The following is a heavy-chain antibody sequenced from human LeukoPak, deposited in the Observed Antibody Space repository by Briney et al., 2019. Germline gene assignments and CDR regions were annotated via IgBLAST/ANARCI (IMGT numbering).Heavy chain of an antibody. CDR2: ISPNSDNI. J-gene: IGHJ4*02. D-gene: IGHD5-12*01. V-gene: IGHV3-11*04. CDR3: VRETGWLFDF. Sequence: GGSLRLSCAATGLSFRDRYMSWIRQAPGKGMELVAYISPNSDNIHYADSVKGRFTISRDNAKNSLFLQVNSLRAEDTAVYYCVRETGWLFDFWGQGTLVTVSS. CDR1: GLSFRDRY.